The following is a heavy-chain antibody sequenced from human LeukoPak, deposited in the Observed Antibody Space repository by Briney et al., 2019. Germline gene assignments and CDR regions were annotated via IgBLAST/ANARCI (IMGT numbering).Heavy chain of an antibody. Sequence: GESLKISCKGSGYSFTSYWIGWVRQMPGKGLEWMGIIYPGDSDTRYSPSFQGQVTISADKSISTAYLQWSSLKASDTAMYYCARRGYCSSTSCYSIDYWGQGTLVTVSS. V-gene: IGHV5-51*01. D-gene: IGHD2-2*02. J-gene: IGHJ4*02. CDR1: GYSFTSYW. CDR2: IYPGDSDT. CDR3: ARRGYCSSTSCYSIDY.